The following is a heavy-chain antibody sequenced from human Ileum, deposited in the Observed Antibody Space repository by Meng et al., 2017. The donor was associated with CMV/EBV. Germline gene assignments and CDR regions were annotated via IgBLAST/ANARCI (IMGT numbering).Heavy chain of an antibody. CDR2: VDPNNGGT. V-gene: IGHV1-2*02. D-gene: IGHD1-26*01. CDR1: GYTFSAYW. Sequence: ASVKVSCKASGYTFSAYWIHWVRQAPGQGLQWMGWVDPNNGGTNYAQNFQGRVAMTTDTSTSTGYMELTNMRYDDRAVYFCARDRGNGSHWGQGTLVTVSS. CDR3: ARDRGNGSH. J-gene: IGHJ4*02.